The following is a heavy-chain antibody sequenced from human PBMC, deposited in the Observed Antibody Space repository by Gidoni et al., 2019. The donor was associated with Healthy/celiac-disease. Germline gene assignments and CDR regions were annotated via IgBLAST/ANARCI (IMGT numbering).Heavy chain of an antibody. CDR2: IWYDGSNK. D-gene: IGHD3-9*01. J-gene: IGHJ5*02. Sequence: QVQLVESGGGVVQPGRSLRLSCAASGFTFSRYGMHWVRQAPGKGLEWVAVIWYDGSNKYYADSVKGRFTISRDNSKNTLYLQMNSLRAEDTAVYYCARDATHYDISGWFDPWGQGTLVTVSS. CDR1: GFTFSRYG. CDR3: ARDATHYDISGWFDP. V-gene: IGHV3-33*01.